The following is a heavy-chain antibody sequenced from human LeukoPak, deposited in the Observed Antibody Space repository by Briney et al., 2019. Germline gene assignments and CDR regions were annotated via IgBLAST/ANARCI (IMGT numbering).Heavy chain of an antibody. V-gene: IGHV4-34*01. CDR3: ARAATPYYYDSSGYYRDWFDP. D-gene: IGHD3-22*01. CDR2: INHSGST. CDR1: GGSFSGYC. Sequence: SETLSLTCAVYGGSFSGYCWSWIGQPPGKGLEWIGEINHSGSTNYNPSLKSRVTISVDTSKNQFSLKLSSVTAADTAVYYCARAATPYYYDSSGYYRDWFDPWGQGTLVTVSS. J-gene: IGHJ5*02.